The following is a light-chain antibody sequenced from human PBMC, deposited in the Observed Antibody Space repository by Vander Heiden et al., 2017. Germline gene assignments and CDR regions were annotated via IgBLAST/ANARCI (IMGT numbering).Light chain of an antibody. V-gene: IGKV1-39*01. Sequence: EINWSPSSLSASVRDSVTITCRATQSISSYLHWYQQTTGKAPKLLIYAASSLQSGVPSRFSGSGSGTDFTLTISSLQPEDVGTYYCQQSYSARTFGQGTRVEIK. CDR2: AAS. J-gene: IGKJ1*01. CDR1: QSISSY. CDR3: QQSYSART.